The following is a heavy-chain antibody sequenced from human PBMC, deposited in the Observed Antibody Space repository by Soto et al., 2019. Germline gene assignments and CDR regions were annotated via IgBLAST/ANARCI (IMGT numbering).Heavy chain of an antibody. J-gene: IGHJ6*02. CDR3: VRNGYYSLDV. Sequence: QVQLQESGPGLVRPSGTLSLTCAVSGDSIIGTGWWSWVRQSPGKGLDWIGEVYHSGATNYNPSLKSLVTIAVDTSRNQFSLNLCSVTAADTAVYFCVRNGYYSLDVGGQGTKVTVSS. D-gene: IGHD3-22*01. V-gene: IGHV4-4*02. CDR2: VYHSGAT. CDR1: GDSIIGTGW.